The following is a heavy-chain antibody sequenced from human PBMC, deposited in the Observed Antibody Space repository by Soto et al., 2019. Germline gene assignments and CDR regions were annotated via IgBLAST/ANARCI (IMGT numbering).Heavy chain of an antibody. Sequence: PSETLSLTCAVYGGSLSGYYWSRIRQPPGKALEWIGEINYSGNTNYNPSLKSRVTISVDTSKNQLFLNLTSVTAADTAMYYCARHHVRGRTIAGAAEFWGQGTLVTVSS. CDR1: GGSLSGYY. CDR2: INYSGNT. CDR3: ARHHVRGRTIAGAAEF. D-gene: IGHD1-26*01. V-gene: IGHV4-34*01. J-gene: IGHJ4*02.